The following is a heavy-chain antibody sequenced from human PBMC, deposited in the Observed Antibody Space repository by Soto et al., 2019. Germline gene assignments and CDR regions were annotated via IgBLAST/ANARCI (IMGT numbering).Heavy chain of an antibody. J-gene: IGHJ5*02. CDR1: AFTFSDYY. D-gene: IGHD1-1*01. Sequence: QVPLVESGGGLVKPGGSLRLSCAASAFTFSDYYMSWIRQAPGKGLEWVSYISGSGSTIYYADSVKGRFTISRDNAKNSLYLQMNSLRAEDTGVYYCARETVPPWFDPWGQGTLVTVSS. CDR3: ARETVPPWFDP. V-gene: IGHV3-11*01. CDR2: ISGSGSTI.